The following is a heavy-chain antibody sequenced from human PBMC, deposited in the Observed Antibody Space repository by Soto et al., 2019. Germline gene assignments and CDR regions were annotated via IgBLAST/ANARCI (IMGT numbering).Heavy chain of an antibody. J-gene: IGHJ6*02. D-gene: IGHD5-18*01. Sequence: QVQLVQSGAEVKKPGASVKVSCKASGYTFTSYGISWVRQAPGQGLEWMGWISAYNGNTNYAQKLQGRVTMTTDTSTSTAYMELRSRRSDDTAVYYCARVGRIPRVDYYYGMDVWGQGTTVTVSS. CDR2: ISAYNGNT. V-gene: IGHV1-18*01. CDR1: GYTFTSYG. CDR3: ARVGRIPRVDYYYGMDV.